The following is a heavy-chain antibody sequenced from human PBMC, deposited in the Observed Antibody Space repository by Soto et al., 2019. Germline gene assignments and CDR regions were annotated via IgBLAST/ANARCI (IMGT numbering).Heavy chain of an antibody. D-gene: IGHD1-26*01. CDR3: ARYRRGYYYYGMDV. V-gene: IGHV4-34*01. J-gene: IGHJ6*02. Sequence: SETLSLTCAVYGGSFSGYYWSWIRQPPGKGLEWIAEINHSGSTNYNPSLKSRVTISVDTSKNQFPLKLSSVTAADTAVYYCARYRRGYYYYGMDVWGQGTTVTVYS. CDR1: GGSFSGYY. CDR2: INHSGST.